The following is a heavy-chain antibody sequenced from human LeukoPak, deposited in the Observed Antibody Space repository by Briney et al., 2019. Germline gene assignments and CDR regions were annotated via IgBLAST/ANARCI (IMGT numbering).Heavy chain of an antibody. CDR2: INHSGST. V-gene: IGHV4-34*01. Sequence: PSETLSLTCAVYGGSFSGYYWSWIRQPPGKGLEWIGEINHSGSTNYNPSLKSRVTISVDTSKNQFSLKLSSVTAADTAVYYCARGRSRYYGSGSYPANYGMDVWGQGTTVTVSS. CDR3: ARGRSRYYGSGSYPANYGMDV. CDR1: GGSFSGYY. J-gene: IGHJ6*02. D-gene: IGHD3-10*01.